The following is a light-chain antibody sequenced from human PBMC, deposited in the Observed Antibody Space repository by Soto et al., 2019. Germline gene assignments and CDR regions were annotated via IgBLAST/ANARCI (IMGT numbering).Light chain of an antibody. CDR3: QQYDNYPWT. Sequence: DIQMTQSPSTLSASVGDRATITCRASQSISPWLAWYQQKPGKAPKLLIYKASTLESGVPSRFSGSESGTEFTLTISGLQPDDFATYYCQQYDNYPWTFGQGTKVEIK. J-gene: IGKJ1*01. V-gene: IGKV1-5*03. CDR2: KAS. CDR1: QSISPW.